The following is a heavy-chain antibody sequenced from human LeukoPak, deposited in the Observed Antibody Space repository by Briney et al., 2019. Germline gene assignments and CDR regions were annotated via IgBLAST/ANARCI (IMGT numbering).Heavy chain of an antibody. CDR2: IYYSGSP. V-gene: IGHV4-59*01. J-gene: IGHJ4*02. CDR3: ARDLHGGNSGMGY. Sequence: SETLSLTCTVSGGSISTYYWNWIRQPPGKGLEWIGYIYYSGSPRYSPSLQSRVTMSLDTSKNQFSLKLSSVTVADTAVYYCARDLHGGNSGMGYWGQGILVTVSS. D-gene: IGHD4-23*01. CDR1: GGSISTYY.